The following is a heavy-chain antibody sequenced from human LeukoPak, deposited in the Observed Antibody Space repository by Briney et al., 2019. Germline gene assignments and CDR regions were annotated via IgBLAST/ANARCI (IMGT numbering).Heavy chain of an antibody. CDR3: ARELLERLGYYYYYYVDV. D-gene: IGHD1-1*01. Sequence: GGSLRLSCAASGFTFSSYEMNWVRQAPGKGLEWVSYISSSGSTIYYADSVKGRFTISRDNAKNSLYLQMNSLRAEDTAVYYCARELLERLGYYYYYYVDVWGKGTTVTISS. J-gene: IGHJ6*03. V-gene: IGHV3-48*03. CDR2: ISSSGSTI. CDR1: GFTFSSYE.